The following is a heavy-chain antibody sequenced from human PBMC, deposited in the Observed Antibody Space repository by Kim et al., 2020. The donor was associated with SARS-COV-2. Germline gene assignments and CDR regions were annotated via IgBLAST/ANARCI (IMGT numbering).Heavy chain of an antibody. CDR3: TTEKTMIEFDDYGM. J-gene: IGHJ6*01. D-gene: IGHD3-22*01. Sequence: GGSLRLSCAASGFTVSSNYMSWVRQAPGKGLEWVSVIYSGGSTNYSDDSVRGRTIISGDTKNNTHYLQNSLLAAEKAAVYCCTTEKTMIEFDDYGM. V-gene: IGHV3-23*03. CDR1: GFTVSSNY. CDR2: IYSGGST.